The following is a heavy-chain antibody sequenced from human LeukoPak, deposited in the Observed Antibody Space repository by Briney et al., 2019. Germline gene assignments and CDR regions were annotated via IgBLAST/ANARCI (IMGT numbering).Heavy chain of an antibody. CDR1: GFTFSSYW. J-gene: IGHJ4*02. CDR2: IKQDGSEK. CDR3: AEGGYDQDFDY. D-gene: IGHD5-12*01. V-gene: IGHV3-7*03. Sequence: PGGSLRLSCAASGFTFSSYWMSWVRQAPGKGLEWVANIKQDGSEKYYVDSVKGRFTISRDNAKNSLYLQMNSLRAEDTAVYHCAEGGYDQDFDYWGQGALVTVSS.